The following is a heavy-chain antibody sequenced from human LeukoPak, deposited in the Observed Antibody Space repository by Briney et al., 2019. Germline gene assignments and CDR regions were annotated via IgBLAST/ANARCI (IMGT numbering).Heavy chain of an antibody. CDR3: ARVPLVGANYVPLDAFDI. J-gene: IGHJ3*02. D-gene: IGHD1-26*01. Sequence: SQTLSLTCAISGDSVSSNSAAWNWIRQSPSRGLEWLGRTYYRSKWYNDYAVSVKSRITINPDTSKNQFSLQLNSVTPEDTAVYYCARVPLVGANYVPLDAFDIWGQGTMVTVSS. CDR2: TYYRSKWYN. CDR1: GDSVSSNSAA. V-gene: IGHV6-1*01.